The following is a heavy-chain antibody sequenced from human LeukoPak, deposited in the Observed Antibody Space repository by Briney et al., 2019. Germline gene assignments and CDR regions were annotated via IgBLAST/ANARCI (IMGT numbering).Heavy chain of an antibody. CDR2: IIPIFGIA. J-gene: IGHJ4*02. D-gene: IGHD3-22*01. V-gene: IGHV1-69*04. CDR1: GGTFSSYA. Sequence: SVKVSCKTSGGTFSSYAISWVRQAPGQGLEWMGRIIPIFGIANYAQMFQGRVTITADKSTSTAYMELSSLRSEDTAVYYYAGGENYDSSGYYPEWGQGTLVTVSS. CDR3: AGGENYDSSGYYPE.